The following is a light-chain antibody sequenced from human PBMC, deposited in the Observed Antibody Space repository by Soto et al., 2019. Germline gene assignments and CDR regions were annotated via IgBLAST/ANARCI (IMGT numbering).Light chain of an antibody. CDR3: QQYESLPWT. V-gene: IGKV3-20*01. J-gene: IGKJ1*01. CDR1: QSVTLIY. CDR2: GTS. Sequence: ENVLTQFPGTPSVSPGEGASLSCRASQSVTLIYFGWYQQKPGQAPRLSIYGTSRRAYGLPDRFSGSGSGRDFTRTIRRVEPEDVAVYYCQQYESLPWTFGQGTKIEI.